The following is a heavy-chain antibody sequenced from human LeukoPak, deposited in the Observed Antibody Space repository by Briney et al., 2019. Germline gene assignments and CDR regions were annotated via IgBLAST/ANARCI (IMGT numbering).Heavy chain of an antibody. CDR3: AREVISTPSYFDY. Sequence: GGSLRLSCAASGFTVSSSFIYWVRRAPGKGLEWVSFIHRDDETYYADSVKGRFTMSRDSSKNTLYLQMNSLGADDTAVYYCAREVISTPSYFDYWGQGILVTVSS. CDR1: GFTVSSSF. CDR2: IHRDDET. D-gene: IGHD2-2*01. V-gene: IGHV3-53*01. J-gene: IGHJ4*02.